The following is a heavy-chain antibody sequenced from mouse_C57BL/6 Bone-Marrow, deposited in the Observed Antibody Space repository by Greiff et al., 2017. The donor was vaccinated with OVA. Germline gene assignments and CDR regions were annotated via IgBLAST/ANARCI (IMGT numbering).Heavy chain of an antibody. CDR2: ISSGGSYT. CDR3: ARRDIAWFAY. V-gene: IGHV5-6*02. J-gene: IGHJ3*01. CDR1: GFTFSSSG. Sequence: EVMLVESGGDLVKPGGSLKLSCAASGFTFSSSGMSWVRQTPDKRLEWVATISSGGSYTYYPDSVKGRFTISRDNAKNTLYLQMSSLKSEDTAMYYCARRDIAWFAYWGQGTLVTVSA.